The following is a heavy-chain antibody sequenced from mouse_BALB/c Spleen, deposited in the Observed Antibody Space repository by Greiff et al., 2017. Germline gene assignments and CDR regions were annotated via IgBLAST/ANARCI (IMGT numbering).Heavy chain of an antibody. CDR2: IAPGSGST. CDR3: ARSGGFITTATGAMDY. Sequence: DLVKPGASVKLSCKASGYTFTSYWINWIKQRPGQGLEWIGRIAPGSGSTYYNEMFKGKATLTVDTSSSTAYIQLSSLSSEDSAVYFCARSGGFITTATGAMDYWGQGTSVTVSS. J-gene: IGHJ4*01. D-gene: IGHD1-2*01. V-gene: IGHV1S41*01. CDR1: GYTFTSYW.